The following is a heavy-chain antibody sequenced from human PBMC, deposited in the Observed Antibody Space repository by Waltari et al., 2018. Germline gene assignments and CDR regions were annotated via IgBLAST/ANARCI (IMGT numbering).Heavy chain of an antibody. Sequence: QVQLQESGPGLVKPSQTLSLTCTVSGGSISSGSYYWSWIRQPAGKGLEWIGRIYTSGSTTYTPSLKSRVTISVDTSKNQFSLKLSSVTAADTAVYYCATGRGRTTVVTPEIYWGHGTLVTVSS. D-gene: IGHD4-17*01. J-gene: IGHJ4*01. CDR3: ATGRGRTTVVTPEIY. CDR1: GGSISSGSYY. V-gene: IGHV4-61*02. CDR2: IYTSGST.